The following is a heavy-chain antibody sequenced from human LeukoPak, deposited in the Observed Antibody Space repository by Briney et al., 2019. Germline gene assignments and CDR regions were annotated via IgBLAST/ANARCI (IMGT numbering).Heavy chain of an antibody. J-gene: IGHJ6*03. V-gene: IGHV4-34*01. CDR2: INHSGST. CDR1: GGSFSGYY. Sequence: SETLSLTCAVYGGSFSGYYWSWIRQPPGKGLEWIGEINHSGSTNYNPSLKSRVTISVDTSKNQFSLKLSSVTAADTAVYYCARRHPPPYYYYYMDVWGKGTTVTISS. CDR3: ARRHPPPYYYYYMDV.